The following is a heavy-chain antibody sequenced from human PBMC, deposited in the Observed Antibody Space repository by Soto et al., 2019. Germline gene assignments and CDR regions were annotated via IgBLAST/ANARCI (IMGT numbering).Heavy chain of an antibody. J-gene: IGHJ4*02. CDR3: AEGYCSGGSCYSFDY. Sequence: QVQLVQSGAEVQKPGSSVKVSCKASGGTFSSYTISWVRQAPGQGLEWMGRIIPILGIANYAQKFQGRVTITADKSTSTAYMELSSLRSEDTAVYYCAEGYCSGGSCYSFDYWGQGTLVTVSS. CDR1: GGTFSSYT. V-gene: IGHV1-69*02. CDR2: IIPILGIA. D-gene: IGHD2-15*01.